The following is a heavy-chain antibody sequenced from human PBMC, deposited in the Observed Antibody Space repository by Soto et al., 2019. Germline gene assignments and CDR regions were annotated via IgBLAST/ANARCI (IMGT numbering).Heavy chain of an antibody. CDR1: GGSISSYY. CDR3: ARGELGYCRGGSCRAYSFHY. CDR2: IYYSGST. D-gene: IGHD2-15*01. V-gene: IGHV4-59*12. Sequence: SETLSLTCTVSGGSISSYYWSWIRQPPGKGLEWIGYIYYSGSTNYNPSLKSRVTISVDTSKNQSSLKLSSVTAADTAVYYCARGELGYCRGGSCRAYSFHYWGPGPLFTVSS. J-gene: IGHJ4*02.